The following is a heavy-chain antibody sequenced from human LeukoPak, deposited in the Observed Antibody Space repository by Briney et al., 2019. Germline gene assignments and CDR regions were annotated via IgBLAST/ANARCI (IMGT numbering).Heavy chain of an antibody. D-gene: IGHD3-16*02. J-gene: IGHJ4*02. CDR2: INSNGITT. Sequence: GGSLRLSCAASGFIFSSYWIHWVRQAPGKGLVWVSRINSNGITTNYADSVKGRFTTFRDNAKNTPYLQMNSLRVEDTAVYYCARAGSYRFDYWGQGTLVTVSS. CDR3: ARAGSYRFDY. CDR1: GFIFSSYW. V-gene: IGHV3-74*01.